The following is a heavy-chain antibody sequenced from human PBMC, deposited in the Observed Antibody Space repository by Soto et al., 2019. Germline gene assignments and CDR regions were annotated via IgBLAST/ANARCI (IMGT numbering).Heavy chain of an antibody. Sequence: QVPLMQSGAEMKQPGASVKVSCRTSGYSFSDFGISWVRQAPGQGLEWVGWTSTSNDKRDYAQRVQGRVTMTTDPSTNRAYMELRGLRSDDTAGYYWARGMGDLCFEPWGQGTLVTVSS. V-gene: IGHV1-18*01. CDR1: GYSFSDFG. J-gene: IGHJ5*02. D-gene: IGHD2-8*01. CDR3: ARGMGDLCFEP. CDR2: TSTSNDKR.